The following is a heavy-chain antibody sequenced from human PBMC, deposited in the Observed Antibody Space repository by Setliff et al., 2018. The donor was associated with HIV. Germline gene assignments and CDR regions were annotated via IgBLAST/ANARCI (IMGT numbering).Heavy chain of an antibody. Sequence: SETLSLTCAVYGGSFSDYHWSWIRQPPGEGLEWIGEINHSESTNYNPSLKSRVTVSVDTSKKQFSLRLSSVSAADTALYYCARGGGITWRSYSFDYWGHGTLVTVSS. CDR1: GGSFSDYH. D-gene: IGHD3-10*01. CDR3: ARGGGITWRSYSFDY. V-gene: IGHV4-34*01. J-gene: IGHJ4*01. CDR2: INHSEST.